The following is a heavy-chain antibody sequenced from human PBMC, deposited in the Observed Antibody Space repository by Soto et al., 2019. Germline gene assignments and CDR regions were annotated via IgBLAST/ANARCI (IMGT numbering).Heavy chain of an antibody. Sequence: GASLKISCKGSGYSFTSYWIGWVRQMPGKSLEWKEIIYPGDSDTRYSPSFQGQVTISADKSITTAYLQWSSLKASDTAMYYCARTAAAGKYYYGVDVWDQGTTVTVSS. CDR1: GYSFTSYW. V-gene: IGHV5-51*01. J-gene: IGHJ6*02. D-gene: IGHD6-13*01. CDR3: ARTAAAGKYYYGVDV. CDR2: IYPGDSDT.